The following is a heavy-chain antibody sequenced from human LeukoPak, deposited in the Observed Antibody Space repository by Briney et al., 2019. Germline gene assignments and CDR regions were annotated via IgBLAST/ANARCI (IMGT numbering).Heavy chain of an antibody. J-gene: IGHJ4*02. V-gene: IGHV3-33*01. CDR2: IWYDGSNT. CDR3: TTEWIQLFDF. CDR1: GFTFSSYG. D-gene: IGHD5-18*01. Sequence: GGSLRLSCAASGFTFSSYGMHWVRQAPGKGLEWVAMIWYDGSNTYYADSVKGRFTISRDNSKNTLFLQMDSLRAEDTAVYYCTTEWIQLFDFWGQGTLVTVSS.